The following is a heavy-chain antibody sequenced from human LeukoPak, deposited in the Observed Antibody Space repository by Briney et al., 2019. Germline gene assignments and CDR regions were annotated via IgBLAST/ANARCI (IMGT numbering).Heavy chain of an antibody. CDR3: ACAPRGWFDP. CDR2: IIPIFGTA. Sequence: GASVKVSCKASGGTFSSYAISWVRQAPGQGLEWMGGIIPIFGTANYAQKFQGRVTITADESTSTAYMELSSLRSEDTAVYYCACAPRGWFDPWGQGTLVTVSS. V-gene: IGHV1-69*13. CDR1: GGTFSSYA. J-gene: IGHJ5*02.